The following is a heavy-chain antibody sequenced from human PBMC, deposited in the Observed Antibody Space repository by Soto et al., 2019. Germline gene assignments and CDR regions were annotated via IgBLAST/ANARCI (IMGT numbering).Heavy chain of an antibody. CDR2: IDSGGST. CDR1: GFTARSNY. J-gene: IGHJ6*02. CDR3: AKGRSYYYYYGVDV. Sequence: GSLRLSCAASGFTARSNYMTWVRQAPGKGLEWVSVIDSGGSTYYADSVKGRFTISRDNSKSTLYLQMNSLRAEDTALYYCAKGRSYYYYYGVDVWGQGTTVTVSS. V-gene: IGHV3-53*01.